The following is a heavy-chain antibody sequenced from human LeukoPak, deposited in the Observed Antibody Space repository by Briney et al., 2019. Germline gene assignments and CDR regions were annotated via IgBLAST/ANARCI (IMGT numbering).Heavy chain of an antibody. Sequence: SETLCLPRAVSGDSLSISIDYCGSVRQPPGRGLGSNGRIYYSGRTYYNPSLKSRVTITVDTSKNQFSLKLSSVTAADTAVYYCARQVLYYYDSSGRVNFWGQGTLVTVSS. V-gene: IGHV4-39*01. D-gene: IGHD3-22*01. J-gene: IGHJ4*03. CDR1: GDSLSISIDY. CDR3: ARQVLYYYDSSGRVNF. CDR2: IYYSGRT.